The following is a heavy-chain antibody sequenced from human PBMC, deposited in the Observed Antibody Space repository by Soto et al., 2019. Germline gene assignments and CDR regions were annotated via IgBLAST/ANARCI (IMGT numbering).Heavy chain of an antibody. V-gene: IGHV3-30*18. D-gene: IGHD4-4*01. J-gene: IGHJ6*02. CDR1: GFTFSSYG. CDR2: ISYDGSNK. CDR3: AKVYGNLYYYGMDV. Sequence: TGGSLRLSCAASGFTFSSYGMHWVLQAPGKGLEWVAVISYDGSNKYYADSVKGRFTISRDNSKNTLYLQMNSLRAEDTAVYYCAKVYGNLYYYGMDVWGQGTTVTVSS.